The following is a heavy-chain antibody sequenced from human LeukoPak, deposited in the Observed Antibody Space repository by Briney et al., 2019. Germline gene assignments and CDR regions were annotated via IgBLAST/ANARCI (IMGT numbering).Heavy chain of an antibody. D-gene: IGHD6-13*01. Sequence: ASVKVSCKASGYTFTGYYMHWVRQAPGQGLEWMGWINPNSGGTNYAQKFQGWVTMTRDTSISTAYMELSRLRSDDTAVYYCARNPNAAAGYYYGMDVWGQGTTVTVSS. J-gene: IGHJ6*02. V-gene: IGHV1-2*04. CDR1: GYTFTGYY. CDR2: INPNSGGT. CDR3: ARNPNAAAGYYYGMDV.